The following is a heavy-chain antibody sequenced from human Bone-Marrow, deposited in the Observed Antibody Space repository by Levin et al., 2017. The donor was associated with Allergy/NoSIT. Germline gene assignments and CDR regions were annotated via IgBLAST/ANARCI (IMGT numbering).Heavy chain of an antibody. CDR3: ARAPNQAYCSGGSCYWDYFDY. CDR1: GFTFSSYD. J-gene: IGHJ4*02. CDR2: IGTAGDT. D-gene: IGHD2-15*01. V-gene: IGHV3-13*01. Sequence: PGGSLRLSCAASGFTFSSYDMHWVRQATGKGLEWVSAIGTAGDTYYPGSVKGRFTISRENAKNSLYLQMNSLRAGDTAVYYCARAPNQAYCSGGSCYWDYFDYWGQGTLVTVSS.